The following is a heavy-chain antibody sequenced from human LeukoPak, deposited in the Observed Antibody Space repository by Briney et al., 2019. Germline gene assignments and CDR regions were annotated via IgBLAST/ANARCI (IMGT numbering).Heavy chain of an antibody. CDR1: GGSISSQY. Sequence: PSETLSLTCTVSGGSISSQYWSLIRQPPGKGLEWIGYIYYSGSTNYNPSLKSRVTISVDTSKNQFSLKLSSVTAADTAVYYCARDQGSSWSYYYYGMDVWGQGTTVTVSS. CDR2: IYYSGST. CDR3: ARDQGSSWSYYYYGMDV. V-gene: IGHV4-59*11. J-gene: IGHJ6*02. D-gene: IGHD6-13*01.